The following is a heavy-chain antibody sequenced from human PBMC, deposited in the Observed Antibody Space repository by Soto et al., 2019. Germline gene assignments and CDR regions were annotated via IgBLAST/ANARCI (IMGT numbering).Heavy chain of an antibody. J-gene: IGHJ4*02. Sequence: ETLSLTCAGSGVSISSSSYYWGWIRQTPGKGLEWIGTIYFSGKTYYNPSLKSRLTISVDRSKNQFALNLTSVTAADTAVYYCARHGSYWGPGTLVTVSS. CDR3: ARHGSY. V-gene: IGHV4-39*01. CDR1: GVSISSSSYY. CDR2: IYFSGKT.